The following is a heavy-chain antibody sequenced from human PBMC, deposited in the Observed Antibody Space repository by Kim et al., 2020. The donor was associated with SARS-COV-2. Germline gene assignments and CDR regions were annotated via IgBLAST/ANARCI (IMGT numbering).Heavy chain of an antibody. CDR3: AQRGDI. J-gene: IGHJ3*02. CDR2: SSSSYI. Sequence: SSSSYIYYADSVKGRFTISRDNAKNSLYLQMNSLRAEDTAVYYCAQRGDIWGQGTMVTVSS. V-gene: IGHV3-21*01.